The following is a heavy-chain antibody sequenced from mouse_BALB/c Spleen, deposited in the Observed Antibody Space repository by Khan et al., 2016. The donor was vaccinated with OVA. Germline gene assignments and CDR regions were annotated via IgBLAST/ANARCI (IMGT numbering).Heavy chain of an antibody. CDR3: STIFDGNSYAMDY. CDR2: IYPGSGRT. J-gene: IGHJ4*01. D-gene: IGHD2-1*01. Sequence: QVRLQQSGPELVKPGVSVKMSCKASGYTFTDYDIRWVKQRTGQGLEWIGEIYPGSGRTYYNEKFKGKATLTAETSSNTADMQLSSLTSEDSAVYFCSTIFDGNSYAMDYWGQGTAVTVSS. CDR1: GYTFTDYD. V-gene: IGHV1-77*01.